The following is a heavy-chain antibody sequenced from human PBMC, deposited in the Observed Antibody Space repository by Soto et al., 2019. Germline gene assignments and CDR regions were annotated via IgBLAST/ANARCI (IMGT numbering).Heavy chain of an antibody. CDR1: GFTFDDYA. CDR3: AKGASTTVFAFNDY. D-gene: IGHD4-17*01. V-gene: IGHV3-9*01. Sequence: EVQLVESGGGLVQPGRSLRLSCAASGFTFDDYAMHWVRQGPGKGLAWVSSLSWNSGNLGYADSVKGRFTISRDNAKNSLYLQMNSLRGEDTALYYCAKGASTTVFAFNDYWGQGTLVTVSS. CDR2: LSWNSGNL. J-gene: IGHJ4*02.